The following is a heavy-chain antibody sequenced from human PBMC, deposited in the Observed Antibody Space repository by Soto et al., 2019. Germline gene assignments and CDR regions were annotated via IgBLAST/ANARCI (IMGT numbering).Heavy chain of an antibody. CDR3: AKVAGRGVTYPHNWFDP. Sequence: GGSLRLSCAASGFTFSSYAMTRSRQAPGKGLKWVSSISVRGGSTYYADSVKVRFTISRDNSKNTLYLQMTSLTPEHTLVYYLAKVAGRGVTYPHNWFDPWGQGTLVTVSS. V-gene: IGHV3-23*01. J-gene: IGHJ5*02. D-gene: IGHD3-10*01. CDR1: GFTFSSYA. CDR2: ISVRGGST.